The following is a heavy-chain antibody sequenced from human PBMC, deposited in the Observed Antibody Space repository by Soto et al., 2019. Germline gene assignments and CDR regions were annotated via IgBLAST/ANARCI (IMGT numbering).Heavy chain of an antibody. V-gene: IGHV3-30*03. Sequence: SLRLSCAASGFTFSSYGMHWVRQAPGKGLEWVAVISYDGSNKYYADSVKGRFTISRDNSKNTLYLQMNSLRAEDTAVYYCELYDSSGYYSDWGQGTLVTVSS. CDR3: ELYDSSGYYSD. D-gene: IGHD3-22*01. J-gene: IGHJ4*02. CDR2: ISYDGSNK. CDR1: GFTFSSYG.